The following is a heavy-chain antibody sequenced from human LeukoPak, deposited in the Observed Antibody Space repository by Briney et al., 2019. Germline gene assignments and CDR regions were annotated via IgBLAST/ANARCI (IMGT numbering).Heavy chain of an antibody. V-gene: IGHV3-33*06. D-gene: IGHD3-22*01. CDR2: IWYDGSNK. CDR1: GFTFSSYG. Sequence: GRSLRLSCAASGFTFSSYGMHWVRQAPGKGLEWVAVIWYDGSNKYYADSVKGRFTISRDNSKNTLYLQMNSLGAEDTAVYYCAKDITYYYDSSGYYYAHNWGQGTLVTVSS. CDR3: AKDITYYYDSSGYYYAHN. J-gene: IGHJ4*02.